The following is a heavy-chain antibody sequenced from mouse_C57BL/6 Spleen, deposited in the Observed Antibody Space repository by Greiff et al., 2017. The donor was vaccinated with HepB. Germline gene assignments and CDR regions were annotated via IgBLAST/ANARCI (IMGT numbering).Heavy chain of an antibody. CDR3: ASHYYGSSYGYFDV. J-gene: IGHJ1*03. CDR2: ISSGSSTI. D-gene: IGHD1-1*01. V-gene: IGHV5-17*01. CDR1: GFTFSDYG. Sequence: DVKLVESGGGLVKPGGSLKLSCAASGFTFSDYGMHWVRQAPEKGLEWVAYISSGSSTIYYADTVKGRFTISRDNAKNTLFLQMTSLRSEDTAMYYCASHYYGSSYGYFDVWGTGTTVTVSS.